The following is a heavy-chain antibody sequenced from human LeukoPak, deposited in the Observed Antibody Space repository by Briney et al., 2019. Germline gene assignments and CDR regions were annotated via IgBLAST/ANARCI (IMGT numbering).Heavy chain of an antibody. V-gene: IGHV1-69*06. CDR1: GGTFSSYA. CDR2: IIPIFGTA. D-gene: IGHD3/OR15-3a*01. CDR3: AREAVTIFALVRTQTTKSPHRFDP. J-gene: IGHJ5*02. Sequence: SVKVSCKASGGTFSSYAISWVRQAPGQGLEWMGGIIPIFGTANYAQKFQGRVTITADKSTSTAYMELGSLRSEDTAVYYCAREAVTIFALVRTQTTKSPHRFDPWGQGTLVTVSS.